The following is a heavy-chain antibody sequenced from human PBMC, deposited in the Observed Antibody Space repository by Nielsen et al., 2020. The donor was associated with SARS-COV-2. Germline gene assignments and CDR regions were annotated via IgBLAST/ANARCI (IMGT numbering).Heavy chain of an antibody. D-gene: IGHD2-2*01. V-gene: IGHV4-59*12. Sequence: SETLSLTCTVSGGSIGSYYWSWIRQPPGKGLEWIGYIYYSGSTKYNPSLKSRVTISVDTSNNQFSLKLNSVTAADTAMYYCARLGFCSSTRCYGLNYWGQGTLVTVSS. J-gene: IGHJ4*02. CDR3: ARLGFCSSTRCYGLNY. CDR2: IYYSGST. CDR1: GGSIGSYY.